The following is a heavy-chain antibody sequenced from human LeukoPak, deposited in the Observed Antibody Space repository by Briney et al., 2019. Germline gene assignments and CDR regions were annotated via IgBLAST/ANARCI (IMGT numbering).Heavy chain of an antibody. CDR1: GGSFSGYY. D-gene: IGHD3-3*01. CDR2: INHSGST. Sequence: PSETLSLTCAVYGGSFSGYYWSWIRQPPGKGLEWIGEINHSGSTNYNPSLKSRVTISVDTSKNQFSLKLSPVTAADTAVYYCARVKVAIFGVVIYYYYGMDVWGQGTTVTVSS. V-gene: IGHV4-34*01. CDR3: ARVKVAIFGVVIYYYYGMDV. J-gene: IGHJ6*02.